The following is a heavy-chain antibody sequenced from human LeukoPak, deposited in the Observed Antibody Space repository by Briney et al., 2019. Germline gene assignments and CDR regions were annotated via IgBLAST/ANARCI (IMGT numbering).Heavy chain of an antibody. CDR1: GYTFTDYY. V-gene: IGHV1-2*02. J-gene: IGHJ4*02. Sequence: ASVKVSCKASGYTFTDYYMHWVRQAPGQGLEWMGWINPNSGGTNYAQKFQGRVTMTRDASISTAYMQLSRLRSDDTAVYYCARDRDYYGSGDHFDYWGQGTLVTVSS. CDR3: ARDRDYYGSGDHFDY. CDR2: INPNSGGT. D-gene: IGHD3-10*01.